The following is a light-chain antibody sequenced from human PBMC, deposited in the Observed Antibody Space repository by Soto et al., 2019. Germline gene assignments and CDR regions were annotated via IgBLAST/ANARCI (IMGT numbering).Light chain of an antibody. V-gene: IGLV2-14*01. Sequence: QSVLTQPASVSGSPGQSITISCTGTSSDVGGYNYVSWYQQYPGKAPKLMIYEVSNRSSGVSNRFSGSKSGNTASLTISGLQAEDEADYYCTSYIRSSTLDYVFGTGTKLTVL. J-gene: IGLJ1*01. CDR2: EVS. CDR1: SSDVGGYNY. CDR3: TSYIRSSTLDYV.